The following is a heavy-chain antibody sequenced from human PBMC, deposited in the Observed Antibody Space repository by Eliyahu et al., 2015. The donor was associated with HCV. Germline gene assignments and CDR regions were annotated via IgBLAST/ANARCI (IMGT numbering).Heavy chain of an antibody. CDR3: ARFRSGYYGGGYYFDY. V-gene: IGHV3-11*06. D-gene: IGHD5-12*01. CDR2: ISSSSSYT. Sequence: QVQLVESGGGLVKPGGSLRLSCAAXGFTFSYYYMSWIRQAPGKGXEWVSYISSSSSYTNYADSVKGRFTISRDNAKNSLYLQMNSLRAEDTAVYYCARFRSGYYGGGYYFDYWGQGTLVTVSS. J-gene: IGHJ4*02. CDR1: GFTFSYYY.